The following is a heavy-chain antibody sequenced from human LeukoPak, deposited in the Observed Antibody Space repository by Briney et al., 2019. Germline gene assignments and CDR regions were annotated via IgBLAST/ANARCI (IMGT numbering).Heavy chain of an antibody. V-gene: IGHV6-1*01. D-gene: IGHD3-22*01. CDR2: TYYRSKWYN. J-gene: IGHJ4*02. Sequence: SQTLSLTCAISGDSVSSNSAAWNWIRQSPSRGLEWLGRTYYRSKWYNDYAVSVKSRITINPDTSKNQFSLQLNSVTPEDTAVYYCARARYPLHYYGSSGTYDYWGQGTLVTVSS. CDR3: ARARYPLHYYGSSGTYDY. CDR1: GDSVSSNSAA.